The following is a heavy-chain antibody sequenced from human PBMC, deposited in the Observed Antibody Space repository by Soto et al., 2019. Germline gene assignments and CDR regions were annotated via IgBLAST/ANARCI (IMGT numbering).Heavy chain of an antibody. Sequence: GVSLRLSCAASGFTFSNYVMTWVRQPPGKGLEWVSAMDMNSSGGDTYYADSVKGRFTISRDDSRNTLYLQMNGLRAEDTALYYCAKDASDFWSGHLDYWGQG. J-gene: IGHJ4*02. D-gene: IGHD3-3*01. CDR3: AKDASDFWSGHLDY. V-gene: IGHV3-23*01. CDR2: MDMNSSGGDT. CDR1: GFTFSNYV.